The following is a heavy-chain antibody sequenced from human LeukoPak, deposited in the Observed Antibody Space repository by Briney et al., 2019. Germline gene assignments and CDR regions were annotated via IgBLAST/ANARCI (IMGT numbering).Heavy chain of an antibody. CDR1: GFTFSSYA. J-gene: IGHJ3*02. CDR2: ISYDGSNK. Sequence: GGSLRLSCAASGFTFSSYAMHWVRQAPGKGLEWVAVISYDGSNKYYADSVKGRFTISRDNSKNTLYLQMNSLRAEDTAVYYCARENVVVVAATPKRSGAFDIWGQGTMVTVSS. D-gene: IGHD2-15*01. V-gene: IGHV3-30-3*01. CDR3: ARENVVVVAATPKRSGAFDI.